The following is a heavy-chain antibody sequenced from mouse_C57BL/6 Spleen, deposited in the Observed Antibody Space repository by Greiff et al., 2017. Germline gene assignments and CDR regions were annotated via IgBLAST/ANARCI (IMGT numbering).Heavy chain of an antibody. CDR2: IYPSDSET. J-gene: IGHJ3*01. CDR3: ARLYYGNYGAY. V-gene: IGHV1-61*01. Sequence: VKLQQPGAELVRPGSSVKLSCKASGYTFTSYWMDWVKQRPGQGLEWIGNIYPSDSETHYNQKFKDKATLTVDKSSSTAYMQLSSLTSEDSAVYYCARLYYGNYGAYWGQGTLVTVSA. D-gene: IGHD2-1*01. CDR1: GYTFTSYW.